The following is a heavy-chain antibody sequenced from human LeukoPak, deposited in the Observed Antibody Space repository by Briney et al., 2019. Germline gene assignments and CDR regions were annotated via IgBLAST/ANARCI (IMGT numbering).Heavy chain of an antibody. D-gene: IGHD2-2*01. CDR1: GFTFSSYA. CDR3: AREAGYCSSTSCFLDY. V-gene: IGHV3-30-3*01. J-gene: IGHJ4*02. Sequence: QPGRSLRLSCAASGFTFSSYAMHWVRRAPGKGLEWVAVISYDGSNKYYADSVKGRFTISRDNSKNTLYLQMNSLRAEDTAVYYCAREAGYCSSTSCFLDYWGQGTLVTVSS. CDR2: ISYDGSNK.